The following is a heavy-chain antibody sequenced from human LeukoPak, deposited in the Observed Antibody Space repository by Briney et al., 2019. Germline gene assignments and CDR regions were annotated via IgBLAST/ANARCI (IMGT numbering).Heavy chain of an antibody. CDR2: ISSSGSTI. CDR1: GFTFSSYW. Sequence: GGTLRLSCAASGFTFSSYWMNWVRQAPGKGLEWVSYISSSGSTIYYADSVKGRFTISRDNAKNSLYLQMNSLRAEDTAVYYCARGYDSSGYYAFDIWGQGTMVTVSS. D-gene: IGHD3-22*01. J-gene: IGHJ3*02. V-gene: IGHV3-48*04. CDR3: ARGYDSSGYYAFDI.